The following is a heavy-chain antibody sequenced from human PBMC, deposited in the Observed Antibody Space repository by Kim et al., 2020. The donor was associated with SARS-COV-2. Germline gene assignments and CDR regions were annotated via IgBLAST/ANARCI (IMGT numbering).Heavy chain of an antibody. Sequence: GGSLRLSCAVSGFTFSDYYMSWIRQAPGKGLEWISHITGSGGTTYYGDSVRGRFTISRDNAKNSLTLQMNSLRGNDTAVYFCARYNPPFLFDSWGQGTLVTVSS. D-gene: IGHD1-1*01. CDR1: GFTFSDYY. CDR3: ARYNPPFLFDS. V-gene: IGHV3-11*01. J-gene: IGHJ4*02. CDR2: ITGSGGTT.